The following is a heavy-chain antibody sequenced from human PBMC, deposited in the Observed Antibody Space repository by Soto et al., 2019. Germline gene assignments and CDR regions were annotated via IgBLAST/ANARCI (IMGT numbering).Heavy chain of an antibody. D-gene: IGHD3-10*01. CDR1: GDSVVSNVAA. V-gene: IGHV6-1*01. CDR3: ARDSPRGPFEY. Sequence: PSQTLSITCAISGDSVVSNVAAWNWIRQPPSRGLEWLGRTYYRSKWLNDYSVSVRSRITINPDTSKNQFSLHLNSVTPEDTAVYYCARDSPRGPFEYWGQGTLVTLSS. CDR2: TYYRSKWLN. J-gene: IGHJ4*02.